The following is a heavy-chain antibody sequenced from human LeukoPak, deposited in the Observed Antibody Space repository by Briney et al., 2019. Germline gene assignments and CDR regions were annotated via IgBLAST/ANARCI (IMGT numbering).Heavy chain of an antibody. J-gene: IGHJ4*02. D-gene: IGHD3-9*01. Sequence: PGRSLRLSCAASGFTFSSYAMSWVRQAPGKGLEWVSAISGSGGSTYYADSVKGRFTISRDNSKNTLYLQMNSLRAEDTAVYYCAKGGTEGYDILTGLDYWGQGTLVTVSS. V-gene: IGHV3-23*01. CDR3: AKGGTEGYDILTGLDY. CDR1: GFTFSSYA. CDR2: ISGSGGST.